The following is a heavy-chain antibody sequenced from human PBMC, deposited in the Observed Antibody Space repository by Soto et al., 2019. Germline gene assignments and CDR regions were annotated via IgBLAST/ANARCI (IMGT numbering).Heavy chain of an antibody. CDR1: GGTFSSYT. CDR3: AKDEYYYSRSGYYIFDY. CDR2: IIPILGIA. D-gene: IGHD3-22*01. J-gene: IGHJ4*02. V-gene: IGHV1-69*04. Sequence: SVKVSCKASGGTFSSYTISWVRQAPGQGLEWMGRIIPILGIANYAQKFQGRVTITADKSTSTAYMELSSLRPEDTALYYCAKDEYYYSRSGYYIFDYWGQGTLVTVSS.